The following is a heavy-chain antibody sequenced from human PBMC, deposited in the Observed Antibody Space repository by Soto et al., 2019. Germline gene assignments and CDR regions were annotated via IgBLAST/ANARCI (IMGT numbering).Heavy chain of an antibody. CDR3: TTGWYGAGGDY. D-gene: IGHD6-13*01. CDR1: GFTFSNAW. CDR2: IKSKTDGGTT. V-gene: IGHV3-15*01. J-gene: IGHJ4*02. Sequence: EVQLVESGGGLVKPGGSLRLSCAASGFTFSNAWMSWVRQAPGKGLEWVGRIKSKTDGGTTDYAAPVKGRFTISRDDSNNTLYQQMNSLKTEDTAVYYCTTGWYGAGGDYWGQGTLVTVSS.